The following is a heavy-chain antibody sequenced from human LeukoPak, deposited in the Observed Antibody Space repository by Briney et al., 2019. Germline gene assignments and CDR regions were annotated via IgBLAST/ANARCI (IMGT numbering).Heavy chain of an antibody. CDR2: MNPNNGNT. Sequence: GASVTLSCTSSGYTFTIFDINWARQVPGQGLEWMGWMNPNNGNTGYAQKFQGRVTITRDTSITTAYMELNSLRSEDTAIYYCARGGAVAGDNWFDPWGQGTLVTVSS. D-gene: IGHD6-19*01. V-gene: IGHV1-8*03. CDR3: ARGGAVAGDNWFDP. CDR1: GYTFTIFD. J-gene: IGHJ5*02.